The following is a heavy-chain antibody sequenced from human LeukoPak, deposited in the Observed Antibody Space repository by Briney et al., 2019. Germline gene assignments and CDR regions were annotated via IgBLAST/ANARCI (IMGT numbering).Heavy chain of an antibody. Sequence: SETLSLTCTVSGGSISSSSYYWGWIRQPPGKGLEWIGYIYYSGSTNYNTSLKSRVTISVDTSKNQFSLKLSSVTAADTAVYYCARSYYYDSSGYYDYWGQGTLVTVSS. CDR2: IYYSGST. D-gene: IGHD3-22*01. CDR3: ARSYYYDSSGYYDY. V-gene: IGHV4-61*05. CDR1: GGSISSSSYY. J-gene: IGHJ4*02.